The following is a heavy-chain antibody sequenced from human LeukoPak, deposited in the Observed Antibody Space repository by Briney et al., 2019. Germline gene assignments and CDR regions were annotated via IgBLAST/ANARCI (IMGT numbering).Heavy chain of an antibody. D-gene: IGHD2-21*01. V-gene: IGHV3-21*01. CDR1: GFTFNIYS. CDR3: ARDRNYRGAGPHDGFDK. J-gene: IGHJ3*02. Sequence: GGSLRLSCAASGFTFNIYSMTWVRQAPGKGLEWVSSIGSSSENIYYADSVRGRFTISRDNAKNSLFLQMSSLRAEDTALYYCARDRNYRGAGPHDGFDKWGQGSMVTVSS. CDR2: IGSSSENI.